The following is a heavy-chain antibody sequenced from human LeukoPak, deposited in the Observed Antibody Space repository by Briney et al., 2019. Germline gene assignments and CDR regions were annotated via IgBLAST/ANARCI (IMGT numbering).Heavy chain of an antibody. CDR3: ARDFWSGYDFSSGFDP. J-gene: IGHJ5*02. CDR2: IYHSGST. CDR1: GGSISSGGYS. V-gene: IGHV4-30-2*01. Sequence: PSQTLSLTCAVSGGSISSGGYSWSWIRQPPGKGLEWIGYIYHSGSTYYNPSLKCRVTISVDRSKNQFSLKLSSVTAADTAVCYCARDFWSGYDFSSGFDPWGQGTLVTVSS. D-gene: IGHD3-3*01.